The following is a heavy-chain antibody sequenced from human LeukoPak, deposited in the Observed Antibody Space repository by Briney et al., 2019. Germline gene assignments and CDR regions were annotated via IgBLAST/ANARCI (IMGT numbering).Heavy chain of an antibody. CDR3: ARTNYDFWSGYYSDY. D-gene: IGHD3-3*01. V-gene: IGHV1-8*03. CDR2: MNPNSANT. CDR1: GYTFTRYD. J-gene: IGHJ4*02. Sequence: GASVKVSCKVSGYTFTRYDINWVTQATGQGREWVGWMNPNSANTGYAQKLQGRVTITRNPSLSTAYMELSSLRSEDTAVYYCARTNYDFWSGYYSDYWGQGTLVTVSS.